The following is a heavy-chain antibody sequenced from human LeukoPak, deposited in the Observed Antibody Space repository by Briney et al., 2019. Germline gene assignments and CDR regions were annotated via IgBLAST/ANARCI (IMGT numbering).Heavy chain of an antibody. CDR2: ISGSGGST. CDR3: AKSEIDYYGSGSHYNVLLTPFDY. J-gene: IGHJ4*02. D-gene: IGHD3-10*01. V-gene: IGHV3-23*01. CDR1: GFTFSSYA. Sequence: PGGSLRLSCAASGFTFSSYAMSWVRQAPGKGLEWVSAISGSGGSTYYADSVKGRFTISRDNSKNTLYLQMNSLRAEDTAVYYCAKSEIDYYGSGSHYNVLLTPFDYWGQGTLVTVSS.